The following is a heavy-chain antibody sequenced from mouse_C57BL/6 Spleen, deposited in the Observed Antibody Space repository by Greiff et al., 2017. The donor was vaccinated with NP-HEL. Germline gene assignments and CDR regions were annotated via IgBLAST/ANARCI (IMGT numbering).Heavy chain of an antibody. Sequence: VQLQQPGAELVMPGASVKLSCKASGYTFTSYWIHWVKQRPGQGLEWIGEIDPSDSYTNYNQKFKGKSTLTVDKSSSTAYMQLSSLTSEDSAVYYCALDSSGGRAMDYWGQGTSVTVSS. V-gene: IGHV1-69*01. J-gene: IGHJ4*01. CDR3: ALDSSGGRAMDY. CDR2: IDPSDSYT. CDR1: GYTFTSYW. D-gene: IGHD3-2*02.